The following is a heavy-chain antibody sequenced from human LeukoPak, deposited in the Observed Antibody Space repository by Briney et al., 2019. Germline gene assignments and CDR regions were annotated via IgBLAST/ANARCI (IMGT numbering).Heavy chain of an antibody. CDR3: ARDGGGWYGDYYYGMDV. Sequence: GASVKVSCEASGYTFTGYYMHWVRQAPGQGLEWMGWINPNSGGTNYAQKFQGWVTMTRDTSISTAYMELSRLRSDDTAVYYCARDGGGWYGDYYYGMDVWGQGTTVTVSS. V-gene: IGHV1-2*04. CDR2: INPNSGGT. D-gene: IGHD6-19*01. CDR1: GYTFTGYY. J-gene: IGHJ6*02.